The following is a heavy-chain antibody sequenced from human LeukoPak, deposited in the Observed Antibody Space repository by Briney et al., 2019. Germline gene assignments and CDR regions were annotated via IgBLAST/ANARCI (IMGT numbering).Heavy chain of an antibody. CDR1: GGSISSYY. Sequence: PSETLSLTCTASGGSISSYYWSWIRQPPGKGLEWIGYIYYSGSPNYNPSLKSRVTISVDTSKNQYSLKLSSVTAADTAMYYCARGTCTNGVCYDFDYWGLGTLVTVSS. CDR3: ARGTCTNGVCYDFDY. CDR2: IYYSGSP. D-gene: IGHD2-8*01. V-gene: IGHV4-59*01. J-gene: IGHJ4*02.